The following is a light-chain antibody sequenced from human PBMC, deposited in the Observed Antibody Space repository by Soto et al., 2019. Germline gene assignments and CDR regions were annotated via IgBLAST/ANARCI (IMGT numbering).Light chain of an antibody. CDR2: SNI. Sequence: QSVLTQPPSASGTPGQRVTICCSGSSSNIRSNTVNWYQQLPGTAPKLLIYSNIQRPSGVPDRFSGSKSGTSASLAISGLQSEDEADYYCAAWDDSLNGVVFGGGTKLTVL. CDR3: AAWDDSLNGVV. CDR1: SSNIRSNT. J-gene: IGLJ2*01. V-gene: IGLV1-44*01.